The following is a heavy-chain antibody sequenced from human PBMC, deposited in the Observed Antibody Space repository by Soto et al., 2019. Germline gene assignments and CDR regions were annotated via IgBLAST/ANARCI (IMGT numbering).Heavy chain of an antibody. Sequence: SETLSLTCTVSGGSLNTYYWSWIRQPPGKGLDWIGDIYYIGTTNYNPSLKSRVTISLDTSKNRFSLKLSSVTAADTAVYYCATLPHYADPNAAFWGHGILVTVSS. J-gene: IGHJ4*01. CDR1: GGSLNTYY. V-gene: IGHV4-59*01. CDR3: ATLPHYADPNAAF. D-gene: IGHD4-17*01. CDR2: IYYIGTT.